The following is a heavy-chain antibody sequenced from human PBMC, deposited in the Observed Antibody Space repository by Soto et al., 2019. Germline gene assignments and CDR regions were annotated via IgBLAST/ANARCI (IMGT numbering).Heavy chain of an antibody. J-gene: IGHJ4*02. CDR3: ARGSAAGTKSPFDY. Sequence: VQLQESGPGLVKPSETLSLTCTVSGGSISGYYWSWIRQSPGKGLEWIGYIHYSGSTNYNPSLKSRFTLSVDTSKNQLSLKLSSVTAADTAVYYCARGSAAGTKSPFDYWGQGTLVTVSS. V-gene: IGHV4-59*01. D-gene: IGHD6-13*01. CDR1: GGSISGYY. CDR2: IHYSGST.